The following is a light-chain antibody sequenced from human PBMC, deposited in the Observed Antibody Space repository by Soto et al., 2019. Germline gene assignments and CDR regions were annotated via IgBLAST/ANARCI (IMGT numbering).Light chain of an antibody. V-gene: IGLV2-14*01. CDR3: SSYTTSSTLV. CDR1: ISDVGGYNY. CDR2: EVS. J-gene: IGLJ2*01. Sequence: QSALTQPASVSGSPGQSITISCTGTISDVGGYNYVSWYQRHPGKAPKLMIYEVSNRPSGVSNRFSGSKSGNTASLTISGLQAEDEADYYCSSYTTSSTLVFGGGTKVTVL.